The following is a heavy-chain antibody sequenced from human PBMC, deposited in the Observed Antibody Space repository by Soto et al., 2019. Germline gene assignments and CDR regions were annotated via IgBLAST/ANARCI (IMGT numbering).Heavy chain of an antibody. CDR1: VYPFSNDR. CDR3: ARDDGYSS. Sequence: PGGSGRISRAASVYPFSNDRRHWVRHDPGKGLVWVSTLNSDGSSTSYADSVRGRFTISRDNAKNTLYLQMNSLRAEDTAVHYCARDDGYSSRGQGTLVTGSS. V-gene: IGHV3-74*01. CDR2: LNSDGSST. D-gene: IGHD5-18*01. J-gene: IGHJ4*02.